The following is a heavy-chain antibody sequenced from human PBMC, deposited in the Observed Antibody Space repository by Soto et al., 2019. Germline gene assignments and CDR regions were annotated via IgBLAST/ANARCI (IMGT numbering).Heavy chain of an antibody. D-gene: IGHD2-15*01. CDR3: ARDKGRYCSGGSCYSYWFDP. V-gene: IGHV4-4*07. CDR2: IYTSGST. CDR1: GGSISSYY. J-gene: IGHJ5*02. Sequence: SETLSLTCTVSGGSISSYYWSWIRQPAGKGLEWIGRIYTSGSTNYNPSLKSRVTMSVDTSKNQFSLKLSSVTAADTAVYYCARDKGRYCSGGSCYSYWFDPWGQGTLVTVSS.